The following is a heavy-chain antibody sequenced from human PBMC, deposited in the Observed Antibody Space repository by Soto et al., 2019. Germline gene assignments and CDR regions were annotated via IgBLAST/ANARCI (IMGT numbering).Heavy chain of an antibody. CDR1: EFSFSNYW. J-gene: IGHJ4*02. V-gene: IGHV3-7*05. CDR2: IGADGSEK. CDR3: VRGLFPGSPHFFF. Sequence: PGGSLGLSCFASEFSFSNYWMTWVRQIPGKGLEWVANIGADGSEKNYVDSVKGRFTVSRDNAKRSLYLQMNNLRVEDTAVYYCVRGLFPGSPHFFFWGQGTLVTVSS. D-gene: IGHD1-26*01.